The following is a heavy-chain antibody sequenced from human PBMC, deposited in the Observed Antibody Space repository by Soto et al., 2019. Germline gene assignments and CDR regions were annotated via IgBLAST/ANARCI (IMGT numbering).Heavy chain of an antibody. CDR1: GFTFSSYA. CDR2: ISGSGGST. J-gene: IGHJ5*02. D-gene: IGHD4-4*01. Sequence: HPGGSLRLSCAASGFTFSSYAMSWVRQAPGKGLEWVSAISGSGGSTYYADSVKGRFTIPRDNSKNTLYLQMNSLRAEDTAVYYCAARPSDYSTYYNWFDPWGQGTLVTVSS. V-gene: IGHV3-23*01. CDR3: AARPSDYSTYYNWFDP.